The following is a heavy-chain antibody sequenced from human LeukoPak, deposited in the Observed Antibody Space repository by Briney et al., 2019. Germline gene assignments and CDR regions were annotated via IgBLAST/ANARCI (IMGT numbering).Heavy chain of an antibody. V-gene: IGHV4-38-2*02. CDR3: ARNTQEGYGDYLDY. CDR2: IYHSGST. D-gene: IGHD4-17*01. CDR1: GYSISSGYY. Sequence: PSETLSLTCTVSGYSISSGYYWGWIRQPPGKGLEWIGSIYHSGSTYYNPSLKSRVTISVDTSKNQFSLKLSSVTAADTAVYYCARNTQEGYGDYLDYWGQGTLVTVSP. J-gene: IGHJ4*02.